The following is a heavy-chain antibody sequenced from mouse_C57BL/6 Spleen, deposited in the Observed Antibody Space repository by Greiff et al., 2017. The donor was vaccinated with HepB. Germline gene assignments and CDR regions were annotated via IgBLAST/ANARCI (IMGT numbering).Heavy chain of an antibody. Sequence: EVKLVESGGGLVQPGGSLSLSCAASGFTFTDYYMSWVRQPPGKALEWLGFIRNKANGYTTEYSASVKGRFTISRDNSQSILYLQMNALRAEDSATYYCARYSDYDVFAYWGQGTLVTVSA. J-gene: IGHJ3*01. V-gene: IGHV7-3*01. CDR3: ARYSDYDVFAY. CDR1: GFTFTDYY. CDR2: IRNKANGYTT. D-gene: IGHD2-4*01.